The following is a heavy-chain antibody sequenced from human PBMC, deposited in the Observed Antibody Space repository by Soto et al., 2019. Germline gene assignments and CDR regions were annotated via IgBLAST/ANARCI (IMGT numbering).Heavy chain of an antibody. J-gene: IGHJ6*02. CDR3: ARDVLGGSYSYYYYGMDV. CDR1: GGTFSSYA. V-gene: IGHV1-69*13. Sequence: SVKVSCKASGGTFSSYAISWVRQAPGQGLEWMGGIIPIFGTANYAQKFQGRVTITADESTSTAYMELSSLRSEDTAVYYCARDVLGGSYSYYYYGMDVWGQGTTVTVSS. CDR2: IIPIFGTA. D-gene: IGHD1-26*01.